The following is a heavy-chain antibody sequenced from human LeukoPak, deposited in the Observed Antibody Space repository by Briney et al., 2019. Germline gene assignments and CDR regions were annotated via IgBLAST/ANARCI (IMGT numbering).Heavy chain of an antibody. V-gene: IGHV3-23*01. D-gene: IGHD4-23*01. CDR2: ISGSGGST. CDR1: GFNFTNAW. Sequence: GGSLRLSCAASGFNFTNAWMTWVRQAPGKGLEWVSAISGSGGSTYYADSVKGRFTISRDNSKNTLYLQMNSLRAEDTAVYYCAREAYGGNSFDYWGQGTLVTVSS. J-gene: IGHJ4*02. CDR3: AREAYGGNSFDY.